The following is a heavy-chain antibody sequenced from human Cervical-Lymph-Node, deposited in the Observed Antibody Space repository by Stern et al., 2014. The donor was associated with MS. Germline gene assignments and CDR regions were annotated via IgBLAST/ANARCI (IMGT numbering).Heavy chain of an antibody. J-gene: IGHJ4*02. D-gene: IGHD5-12*01. Sequence: QVQLQESGPGLVKPSGTLSLTCDVSGASISNTNWWGWVRQTPGMGLEWMGEIFHRGPTTFSPSLKPRVTMAVDKSKNQFSLELKSVTAADTAVYYCARVNSGYTWFDYWGQGTLVTVSS. CDR2: IFHRGPT. V-gene: IGHV4-4*02. CDR1: GASISNTNW. CDR3: ARVNSGYTWFDY.